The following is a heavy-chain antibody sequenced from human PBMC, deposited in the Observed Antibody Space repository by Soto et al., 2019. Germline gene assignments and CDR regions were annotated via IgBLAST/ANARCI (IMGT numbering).Heavy chain of an antibody. CDR2: IIPMFGTT. CDR1: GDTFSNYG. V-gene: IGHV1-69*06. CDR3: ARGSITVFGVAVGSLDA. Sequence: QEQLVQSGTEVKKPGSSLKVSCKTSGDTFSNYGISWVRQAPGQGLEWMGGIIPMFGTTNYAQKFQGRVTITAAKSTRTAYMDLTSLRIDDTAVYYCARGSITVFGVAVGSLDAWGQGTKVTVSS. D-gene: IGHD3-3*01. J-gene: IGHJ6*02.